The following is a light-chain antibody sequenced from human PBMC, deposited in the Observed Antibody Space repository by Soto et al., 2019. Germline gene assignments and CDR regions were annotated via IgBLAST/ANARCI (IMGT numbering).Light chain of an antibody. Sequence: ILLTHSASTLSASVGDSLTITCRASQRVXSRLVWYERKPGKAPKSLIXKSSNLESGVASRFIGSGSGKESALTISSMRPDELATDYCQQYNRYFSWTFGQGTRLEIK. CDR1: QRVXSR. CDR3: QQYNRYFSWT. CDR2: KSS. J-gene: IGKJ5*01. V-gene: IGKV1-5*03.